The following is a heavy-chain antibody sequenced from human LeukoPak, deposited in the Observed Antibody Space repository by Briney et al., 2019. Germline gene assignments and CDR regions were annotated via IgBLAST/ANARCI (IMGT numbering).Heavy chain of an antibody. CDR3: ARSIGYYDILTGYYHFDY. V-gene: IGHV3-48*02. J-gene: IGHJ4*02. D-gene: IGHD3-9*01. CDR1: GFTFSSYS. Sequence: GGSLRLSCAASGFTFSSYSMNWVRQAPGKGLEWVSYIISSSSTIYYADSVKGRFTISRDNAKNSLYLQMNSLRDEDTAVYYCARSIGYYDILTGYYHFDYWGQGTLVTVSS. CDR2: IISSSSTI.